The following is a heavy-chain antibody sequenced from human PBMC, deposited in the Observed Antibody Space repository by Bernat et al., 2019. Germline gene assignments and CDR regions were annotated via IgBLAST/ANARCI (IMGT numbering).Heavy chain of an antibody. Sequence: EVQLVESGGGLIQPGGSLRLSCAASGFSVSGNDMNWVRQAPGKWLEWVSVAHIGGITDYADTVKGRFTISRDNYKNTLFLQMTNLRAEDTAVYYWARQYCTSSSCYYLDHWGQGTLVTVSS. D-gene: IGHD2-2*01. J-gene: IGHJ4*02. CDR3: ARQYCTSSSCYYLDH. V-gene: IGHV3-53*01. CDR1: GFSVSGND. CDR2: AHIGGIT.